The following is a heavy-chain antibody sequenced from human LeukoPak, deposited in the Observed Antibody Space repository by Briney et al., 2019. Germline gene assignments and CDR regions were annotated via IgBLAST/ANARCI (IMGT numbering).Heavy chain of an antibody. CDR1: GYTFTSYV. CDR3: ARGAKFRSYGSGTYYTSLPFDP. Sequence: GASVKVSCKASGYTFTSYVMHWVRQAPGQRLEWMGCINDGNGNTKYSQEFQGRVTITRDTSASTAYMELSSLRSEDMAVYYCARGAKFRSYGSGTYYTSLPFDPWGQGTLVIVSS. D-gene: IGHD3-10*01. J-gene: IGHJ5*02. V-gene: IGHV1-3*03. CDR2: INDGNGNT.